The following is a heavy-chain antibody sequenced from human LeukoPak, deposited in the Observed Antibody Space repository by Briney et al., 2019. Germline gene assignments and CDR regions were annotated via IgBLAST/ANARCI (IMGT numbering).Heavy chain of an antibody. CDR2: INHSGST. D-gene: IGHD3-3*01. V-gene: IGHV4-4*02. CDR1: SGSISSSNW. Sequence: SETLSLTCAVSSGSISSSNWWSWVRQPPGKGLEWIGEINHSGSTNYNPSLKSRVTISVDMSDNQFSLKLTSVTAADTAVYYCARVWSGYYTRKEFDYWGQGTLVTVSS. J-gene: IGHJ4*02. CDR3: ARVWSGYYTRKEFDY.